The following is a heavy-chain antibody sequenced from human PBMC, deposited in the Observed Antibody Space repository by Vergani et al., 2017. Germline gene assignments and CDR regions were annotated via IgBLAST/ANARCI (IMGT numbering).Heavy chain of an antibody. D-gene: IGHD1-20*01. CDR1: GFTFSSYS. Sequence: EVQLVESGGGLVKPGGCLRLSCAASGFTFSSYSMNWVRQAPGKGLEWVSSISSSSSYIYYADSVKGRFTISRDNAKNSLYLQMNSLRAEDTAVYYCARDQVTGTLSYYYGMDVWGQGTTVTVSS. CDR2: ISSSSSYI. V-gene: IGHV3-21*01. CDR3: ARDQVTGTLSYYYGMDV. J-gene: IGHJ6*02.